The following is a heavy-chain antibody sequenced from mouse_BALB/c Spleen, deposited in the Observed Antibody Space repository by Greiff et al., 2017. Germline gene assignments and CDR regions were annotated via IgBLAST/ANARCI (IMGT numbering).Heavy chain of an antibody. V-gene: IGHV5-6-4*01. CDR2: ISSGGSYT. D-gene: IGHD4-1*01. CDR3: TRDEGLGPFAY. J-gene: IGHJ3*01. Sequence: EVMLVESGGGLVKPGGSLKLSCAASGFTFSSYTMSWVRQTPEKRLEWVATISSGGSYTYYPDSVKGRFTISRDNAKNTLYLQMSSLKSEDTAMYYCTRDEGLGPFAYWGQGTLVTVSA. CDR1: GFTFSSYT.